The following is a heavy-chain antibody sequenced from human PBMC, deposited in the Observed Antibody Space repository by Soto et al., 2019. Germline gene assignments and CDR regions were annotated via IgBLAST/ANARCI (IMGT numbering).Heavy chain of an antibody. CDR3: ARWFTYGNFDYFDY. CDR1: GFSFSSDW. J-gene: IGHJ4*02. Sequence: GGSLGLSCAASGFSFSSDWMHWFRQAPGKGLVWVSRIDSGGRTTTYADSVKGRFTISRDNAKNTLYLQMNGLRAEDTALYYCARWFTYGNFDYFDYWGQGTQVTVSS. CDR2: IDSGGRTT. D-gene: IGHD3-10*01. V-gene: IGHV3-74*01.